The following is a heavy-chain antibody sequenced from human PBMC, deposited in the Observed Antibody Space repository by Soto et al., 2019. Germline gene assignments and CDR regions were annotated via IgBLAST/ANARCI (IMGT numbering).Heavy chain of an antibody. J-gene: IGHJ6*02. CDR3: ASRGSHISFSGVALNYYYYALDV. CDR1: GGSISSGGYS. D-gene: IGHD3-3*01. Sequence: SETLSLTCAVSGGSISSGGYSWSCIRQPPGKGLEWIGYINHSGSTNYNPSLKSRVTISVDTSKNQFSLKLTSVTATDTAVYYCASRGSHISFSGVALNYYYYALDVWGQGTTVTVSS. CDR2: INHSGST. V-gene: IGHV4-30-2*01.